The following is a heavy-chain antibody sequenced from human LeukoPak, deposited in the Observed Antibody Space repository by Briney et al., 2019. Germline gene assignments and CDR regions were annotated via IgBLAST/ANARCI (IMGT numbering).Heavy chain of an antibody. CDR1: GYTFTSYD. CDR2: RNPHSGNT. D-gene: IGHD6-19*01. CDR3: ARDPSNTSGWKTWFDP. J-gene: IGHJ5*02. V-gene: IGHV1-8*01. Sequence: ASVKVSCKASGYTFTSYDINWVRQATGQGLEWMGWRNPHSGNTGYSQNFQGRVIMTTNTSINTAYMELSSLRSEDTAVYFCARDPSNTSGWKTWFDPWGQGTLVTVSS.